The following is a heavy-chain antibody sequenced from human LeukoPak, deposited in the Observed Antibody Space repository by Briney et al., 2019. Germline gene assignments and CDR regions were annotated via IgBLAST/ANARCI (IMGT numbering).Heavy chain of an antibody. D-gene: IGHD3-22*01. CDR1: GFTFSSHG. V-gene: IGHV3-33*01. Sequence: QPGGSLRLSCAASGFTFSSHGMHWVRQAPGKGLEWVSIIWYDGSEEYYADSVKGRFTISRDNSKNTLYLQMNSLRAEDTAVYYCARDCGYHSSGPFDYWGQGALVTVSS. CDR3: ARDCGYHSSGPFDY. CDR2: IWYDGSEE. J-gene: IGHJ4*02.